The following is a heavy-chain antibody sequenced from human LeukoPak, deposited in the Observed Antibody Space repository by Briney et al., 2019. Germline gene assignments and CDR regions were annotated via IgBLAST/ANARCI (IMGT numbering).Heavy chain of an antibody. CDR1: GYTLTELS. J-gene: IGHJ4*02. V-gene: IGHV1-24*01. Sequence: GASVKVSCKVSGYTLTELSMHWVRQAPGKGLEWMGGFDPEDGETIYAQKFQGRVTMTEDTSTDTAYMELSSLRSEDTAVYYCATIPEYSSGLDYWGQGTLVTVSS. CDR2: FDPEDGET. CDR3: ATIPEYSSGLDY. D-gene: IGHD6-19*01.